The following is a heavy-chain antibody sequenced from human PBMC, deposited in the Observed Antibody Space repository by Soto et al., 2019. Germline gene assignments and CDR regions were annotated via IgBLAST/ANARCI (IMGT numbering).Heavy chain of an antibody. CDR1: GDSVSNTHY. V-gene: IGHV4-38-2*02. CDR3: ARDLMIGFDP. D-gene: IGHD3-22*01. CDR2: IYNSGST. J-gene: IGHJ5*02. Sequence: SETLSLTCAVSGDSVSNTHYWGWIRQPPGKGLEWIGSIYNSGSTHYNPSLKSRVTMSVDTSKNQFSLKLSSVKAADTAVYYCARDLMIGFDPWGQGTLVTVSS.